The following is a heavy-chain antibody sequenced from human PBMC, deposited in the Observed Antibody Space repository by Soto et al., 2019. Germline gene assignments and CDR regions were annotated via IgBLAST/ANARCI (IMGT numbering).Heavy chain of an antibody. V-gene: IGHV3-23*01. D-gene: IGHD3-10*01. CDR2: ITDTGGDA. Sequence: GGSLRLSCVASGLTFGSRAMTWVRQAPGEGLQWVSTITDTGGDAKYADSVRGRFVISRDNSKKTLYLQMTSLTAEDSAMYYCARGSTDSYPGSRIFDFWGRGTLVTVS. CDR3: ARGSTDSYPGSRIFDF. CDR1: GLTFGSRA. J-gene: IGHJ4*02.